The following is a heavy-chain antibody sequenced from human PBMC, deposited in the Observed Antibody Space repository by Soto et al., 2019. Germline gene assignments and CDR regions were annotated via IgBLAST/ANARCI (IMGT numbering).Heavy chain of an antibody. Sequence: ASVKVSCKTSGYDFTAYDINWVRQASGQGLEWMGWMNPINGATGSARRFQGRVSMTRNTATGTAYLELTSLRSDDTAIYYCGRGPSPRAPAGGTPYYFAMDVWGQGTTVTVSS. J-gene: IGHJ6*02. CDR2: MNPINGAT. D-gene: IGHD6-13*01. CDR1: GYDFTAYD. CDR3: GRGPSPRAPAGGTPYYFAMDV. V-gene: IGHV1-8*02.